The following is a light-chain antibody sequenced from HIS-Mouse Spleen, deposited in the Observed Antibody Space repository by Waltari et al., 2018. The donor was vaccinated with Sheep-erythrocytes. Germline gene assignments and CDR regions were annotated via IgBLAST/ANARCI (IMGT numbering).Light chain of an antibody. CDR1: SSDVGGYNY. CDR3: CSYAGSYNHV. V-gene: IGLV2-11*01. CDR2: DVS. Sequence: QSALTQPRSVSGSPGQSVTISCTGTSSDVGGYNYVSWYHQHPGKAPKLMIYDVSKRPSGVPDRFSGSKSGNTASLTTYGLQAEDEADYYCCSYAGSYNHVFATGTKVTVL. J-gene: IGLJ1*01.